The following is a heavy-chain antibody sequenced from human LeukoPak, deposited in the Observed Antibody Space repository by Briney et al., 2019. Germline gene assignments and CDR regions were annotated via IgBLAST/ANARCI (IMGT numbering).Heavy chain of an antibody. Sequence: SETLSLTCTVSGGSISSSSYYWGWIRQPPGKGLEWIGSIYYSGSTYYNPSLKSRVTISVDTSKNQFSLKLSSVTAADTAVYYCARDSGGYDSHFDYWGQGTLVTVSS. J-gene: IGHJ4*02. CDR1: GGSISSSSYY. V-gene: IGHV4-39*07. CDR2: IYYSGST. CDR3: ARDSGGYDSHFDY. D-gene: IGHD5-12*01.